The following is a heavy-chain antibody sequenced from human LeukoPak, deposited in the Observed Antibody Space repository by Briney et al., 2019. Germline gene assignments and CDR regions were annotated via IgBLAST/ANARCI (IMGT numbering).Heavy chain of an antibody. V-gene: IGHV3-21*01. CDR1: GFTFSSHN. J-gene: IGHJ4*02. D-gene: IGHD4-17*01. Sequence: GGSLRLSCAASGFTFSSHNMNWVRQAPGKGLEWVSLISSDTSYIHYADSVKGRFTISRDNAKNSVFLQMNSLRAEDTAVYYCARDTSTVTNREFDYWGQGTLVTVSS. CDR2: ISSDTSYI. CDR3: ARDTSTVTNREFDY.